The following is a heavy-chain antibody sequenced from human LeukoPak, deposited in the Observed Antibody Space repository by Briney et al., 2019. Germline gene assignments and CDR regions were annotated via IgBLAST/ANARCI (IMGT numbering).Heavy chain of an antibody. J-gene: IGHJ4*02. CDR1: GFTVSSNY. Sequence: GGSLRLSCAASGFTVSSNYMSWVRQAPGKGLEWVSVIYSGGNTYYADSVKGRFTISRDNSKNTLYLQMNSLRAEDTAVYYCARGSPYYYDSSGSYFDYWGQGTLVTVSS. D-gene: IGHD3-22*01. V-gene: IGHV3-53*05. CDR3: ARGSPYYYDSSGSYFDY. CDR2: IYSGGNT.